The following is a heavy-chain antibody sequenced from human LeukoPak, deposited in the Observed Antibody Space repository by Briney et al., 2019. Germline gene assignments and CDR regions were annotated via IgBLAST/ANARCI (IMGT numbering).Heavy chain of an antibody. Sequence: GSLRLSCAASGLTFSDYYMSWIRQPPGKGLEWIGEINHSGSTNYNPSLKSRVTISVDTSKNQFSLKLSSVTAADTAVYYCASLAWGYCSSTSCPYWGQGTLVTVSS. CDR3: ASLAWGYCSSTSCPY. CDR2: INHSGST. V-gene: IGHV4-34*01. CDR1: GLTFSDYY. J-gene: IGHJ4*02. D-gene: IGHD2-2*01.